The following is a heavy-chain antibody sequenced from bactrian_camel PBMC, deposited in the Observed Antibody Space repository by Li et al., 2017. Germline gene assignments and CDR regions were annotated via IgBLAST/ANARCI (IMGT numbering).Heavy chain of an antibody. CDR2: ITLETGNT. V-gene: IGHV3-3*01. Sequence: VQLVESGGGSVQAGESLRLSCAASAATGGPFYMAYFRQAPGKEREGVATITLETGNTDYADSVKGRFTISRDNDKNTVYLQMDSLKLEDTAMYYCAAGVQRGSTHTAKIAGCVARPQAAEFGVWGQGTQVTVSS. D-gene: IGHD2*01. J-gene: IGHJ4*01. CDR1: AATGGPFY. CDR3: AAGVQRGSTHTAKIAGCVARPQAAEFGV.